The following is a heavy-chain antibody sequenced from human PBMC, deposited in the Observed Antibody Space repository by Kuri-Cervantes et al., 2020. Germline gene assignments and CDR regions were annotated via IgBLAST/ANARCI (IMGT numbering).Heavy chain of an antibody. Sequence: SVKVSCKASGGTFSSYAISWVRQAPGQGLEWMGGIIPIFGTANYAQKFQGRVTITADESTSAAYMELSSLRSEDTAVYYCARGGAAAAKFGYAFDIWGQGTMVTVSS. D-gene: IGHD6-13*01. CDR3: ARGGAAAAKFGYAFDI. CDR1: GGTFSSYA. V-gene: IGHV1-69*13. CDR2: IIPIFGTA. J-gene: IGHJ3*02.